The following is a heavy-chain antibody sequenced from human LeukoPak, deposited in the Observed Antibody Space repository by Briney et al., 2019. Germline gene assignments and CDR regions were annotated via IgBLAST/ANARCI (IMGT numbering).Heavy chain of an antibody. CDR2: VYSTGST. Sequence: SETLSLTCSVSGGSVSSGGYYWSWIRQPPGKELEWIRSVYSTGSTSYNPSLKSRVTISVDMSKNQYSLKMNSVTAADTAVYFCARDSGSYYEPPLYWGQGTLVTVSS. CDR3: ARDSGSYYEPPLY. CDR1: GGSVSSGGYY. J-gene: IGHJ4*02. D-gene: IGHD1-26*01. V-gene: IGHV4-61*08.